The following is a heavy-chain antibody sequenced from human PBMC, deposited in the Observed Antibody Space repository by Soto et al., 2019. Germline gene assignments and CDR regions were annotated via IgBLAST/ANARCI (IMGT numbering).Heavy chain of an antibody. CDR1: GYSFVSYW. D-gene: IGHD5-12*01. CDR3: ARTDGYEIEY. Sequence: AVQPQKISCKGSGYSFVSYWIAWVRQMPGKGLEWMGNIYPGDSDTIYSPSFQGQVTISADKSITTVYLHWSSLKASDNAMYYCARTDGYEIEYWGQGTLVTVSS. CDR2: IYPGDSDT. J-gene: IGHJ4*02. V-gene: IGHV5-51*01.